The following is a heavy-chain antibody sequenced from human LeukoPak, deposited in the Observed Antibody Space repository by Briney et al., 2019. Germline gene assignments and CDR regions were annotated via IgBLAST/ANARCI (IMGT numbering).Heavy chain of an antibody. CDR1: GGNFNNNV. CDR2: TNPITGAP. CDR3: ARSGGEAVVVPESWFDP. Sequence: GASVKVSCKASGGNFNNNVFTWVRQAPGQGLEWMGETNPITGAPNFAQTFQGRLTITTDESTSTLYMGLSSLTSEDTAVYYCARSGGEAVVVPESWFDPWGQGTLVTVSS. V-gene: IGHV1-69*05. D-gene: IGHD2-2*01. J-gene: IGHJ5*02.